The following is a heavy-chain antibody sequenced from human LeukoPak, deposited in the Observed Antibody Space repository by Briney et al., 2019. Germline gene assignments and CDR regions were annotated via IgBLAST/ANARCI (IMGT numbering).Heavy chain of an antibody. V-gene: IGHV3-30*18. CDR2: ISYDGSNK. Sequence: PGGSLRLSCAASGFTFSSYGMHWVRQAPGKGLEWVAVISYDGSNKYYADSVKGRFTISRDNSKNTLYLQMNSLRAEDTAVYYCAKDCDYVWGSPDAFDIWGQGTMVTVSS. D-gene: IGHD3-16*01. J-gene: IGHJ3*02. CDR1: GFTFSSYG. CDR3: AKDCDYVWGSPDAFDI.